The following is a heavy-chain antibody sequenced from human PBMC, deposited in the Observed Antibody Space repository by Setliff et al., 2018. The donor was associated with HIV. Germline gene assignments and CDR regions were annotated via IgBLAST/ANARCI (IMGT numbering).Heavy chain of an antibody. CDR1: RYTFTDYY. D-gene: IGHD2-15*01. CDR2: INPNNGDT. V-gene: IGHV1-2*02. J-gene: IGHJ3*02. CDR3: ARAGRYCSSDSCYSLDAVAFDI. Sequence: ASVKVSCKASRYTFTDYYMHWVRQAPGQGLEWMGWINPNNGDTNYAQHFQDRVSMTRDTSISTVYMELSRLGSDDTAVYYCARAGRYCSSDSCYSLDAVAFDIWGQGTMVTVSS.